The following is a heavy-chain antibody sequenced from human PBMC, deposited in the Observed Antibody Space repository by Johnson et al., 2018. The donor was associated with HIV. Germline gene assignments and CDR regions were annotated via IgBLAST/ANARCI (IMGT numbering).Heavy chain of an antibody. V-gene: IGHV3-30*18. CDR1: QFTFSNVG. CDR2: ISYDGSNK. D-gene: IGHD3-22*01. CDR3: AKETRDSRSAFDI. Sequence: VQLVESGGGVVQPGRSLRLSCAASQFTFSNVGMHWVRQAPGKGLEWVAVISYDGSNKYYADSVKGRFTISRDNSKKTLYLQMNSLRTEDTAVYYCAKETRDSRSAFDIWGQGTMVTVSS. J-gene: IGHJ3*02.